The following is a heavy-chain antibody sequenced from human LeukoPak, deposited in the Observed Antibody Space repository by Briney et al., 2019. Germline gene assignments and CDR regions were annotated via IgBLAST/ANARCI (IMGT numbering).Heavy chain of an antibody. CDR2: ISYDGSNK. CDR1: GFTFSRYA. Sequence: QPGRSLRLSCAASGFTFSRYAMHWVRQAPGKGLEWVAVISYDGSNKYYADSVKGRFTISRDNSKNTLYLQMNSLRAEDTDVYYCAREDYGALYFDYWGQGTLVTVSS. D-gene: IGHD4-17*01. J-gene: IGHJ4*02. V-gene: IGHV3-30-3*01. CDR3: AREDYGALYFDY.